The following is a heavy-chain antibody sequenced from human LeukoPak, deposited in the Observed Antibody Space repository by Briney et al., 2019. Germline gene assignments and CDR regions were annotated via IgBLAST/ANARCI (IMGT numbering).Heavy chain of an antibody. Sequence: SETLSLTCAVSGGSISSGGYSWSWIRQPPGKGLEWIGYIYHSGSTYYNPSLKSRVTISVDRSKNQFSLKLSSVTAADTAVYYCDRTTVTGNWFDPSGQGTLVTVSS. CDR2: IYHSGST. D-gene: IGHD4-17*01. J-gene: IGHJ5*02. CDR1: GGSISSGGYS. V-gene: IGHV4-30-2*01. CDR3: DRTTVTGNWFDP.